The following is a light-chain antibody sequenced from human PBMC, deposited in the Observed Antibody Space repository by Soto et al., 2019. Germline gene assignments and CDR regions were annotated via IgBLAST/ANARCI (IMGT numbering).Light chain of an antibody. V-gene: IGLV2-14*01. CDR1: SSDVGGYNY. CDR2: DVR. Sequence: QSALTQPASVSGSPGQSITISCTGTSSDVGGYNYVSWYQQHPGKAPKLMIYDVRNRPSGVSNRFSGSKSGNTASLTISGLQAEDEADYYCSSYTSGFEVVFGGGTKLTVL. J-gene: IGLJ2*01. CDR3: SSYTSGFEVV.